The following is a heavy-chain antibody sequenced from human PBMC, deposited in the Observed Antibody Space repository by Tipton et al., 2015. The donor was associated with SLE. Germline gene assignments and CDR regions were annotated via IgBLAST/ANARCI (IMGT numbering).Heavy chain of an antibody. J-gene: IGHJ4*02. V-gene: IGHV4-39*07. CDR1: GGSISSSSYY. CDR2: IYYSGST. D-gene: IGHD3-10*01. Sequence: LSLTCTVSGGSISSSSYYWGWIRQPPGKGLEWIGSIYYSGSTYYNPSLKSRVTISVDTSKNQFSLKLSSVTAADTAVYYCAREKAGGSGKKLYFDYWGQGTLVTVSS. CDR3: AREKAGGSGKKLYFDY.